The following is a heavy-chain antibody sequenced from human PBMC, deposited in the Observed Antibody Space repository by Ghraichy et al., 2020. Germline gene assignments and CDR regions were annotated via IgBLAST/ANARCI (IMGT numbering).Heavy chain of an antibody. J-gene: IGHJ6*02. V-gene: IGHV3-7*01. Sequence: GGSLRLSCAASGFTFSSYWMSWVRQAPGKGLEWVANIKQDGSEKYYVDSVKGRFTISRDNAKNSLYLQMNSLRAEDTAVYYCAREDCSSTSCPYGWATYYYYYGMDVWGQGTTVTVSS. D-gene: IGHD2-2*01. CDR1: GFTFSSYW. CDR2: IKQDGSEK. CDR3: AREDCSSTSCPYGWATYYYYYGMDV.